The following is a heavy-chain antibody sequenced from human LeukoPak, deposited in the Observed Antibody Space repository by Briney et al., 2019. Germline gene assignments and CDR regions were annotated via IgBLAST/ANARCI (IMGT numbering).Heavy chain of an antibody. J-gene: IGHJ4*02. D-gene: IGHD6-13*01. Sequence: GGSLRLSCAASGFSFSSYSMNWVRQAPGKGLEWVSSISSSSSYISYTDSVKGRFTISRDNAKNSLYLQMNSLRAEDTAVYYCAKVYSSSWSRGFYYFDYWGQGTLVTVSS. CDR2: ISSSSSYI. V-gene: IGHV3-21*04. CDR3: AKVYSSSWSRGFYYFDY. CDR1: GFSFSSYS.